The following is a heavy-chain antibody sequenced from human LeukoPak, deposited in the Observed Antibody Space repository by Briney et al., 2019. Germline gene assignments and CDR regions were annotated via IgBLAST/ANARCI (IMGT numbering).Heavy chain of an antibody. D-gene: IGHD1-26*01. Sequence: SETLSLTCTVSGGSISSSSYYWGWIRQPPGKGLEWIGSIYYSGSTYYNPSLKSRVTISVDTSKNQFSLELSSVTAADTAVYYCARQVWGAAKGALYDYWGQGTLVTVSS. CDR2: IYYSGST. V-gene: IGHV4-39*01. J-gene: IGHJ4*02. CDR1: GGSISSSSYY. CDR3: ARQVWGAAKGALYDY.